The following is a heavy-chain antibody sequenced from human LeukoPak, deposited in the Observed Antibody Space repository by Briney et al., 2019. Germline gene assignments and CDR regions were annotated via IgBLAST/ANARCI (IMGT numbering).Heavy chain of an antibody. CDR1: GFTFTNNG. CDR2: IWSDGSKK. D-gene: IGHD4-17*01. J-gene: IGHJ4*02. Sequence: GGSLRLSCAASGFTFTNNGFHWVRQAPGKGLEWVAAIWSDGSKKYYADSVKGRFTISKDNSKNTLYLQMNSLRDEDTAVYYCARGPIYGDYVDSWGQGTLVTVSS. CDR3: ARGPIYGDYVDS. V-gene: IGHV3-33*01.